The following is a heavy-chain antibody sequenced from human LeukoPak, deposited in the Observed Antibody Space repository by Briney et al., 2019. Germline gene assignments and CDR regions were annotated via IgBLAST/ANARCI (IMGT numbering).Heavy chain of an antibody. CDR2: ISSSSSTI. CDR1: GFTFSSYS. CDR3: ARDARKMLKAAAGIDY. Sequence: GGSLRLSCAASGFTFSSYSMNWVRQAPGKGLEWVSYISSSSSTIYYADSVKGRFTTSRDNAKNSLYLQMNSLRDEDTAVYYCARDARKMLKAAAGIDYWGQGTLVTVSS. J-gene: IGHJ4*02. V-gene: IGHV3-48*02. D-gene: IGHD6-13*01.